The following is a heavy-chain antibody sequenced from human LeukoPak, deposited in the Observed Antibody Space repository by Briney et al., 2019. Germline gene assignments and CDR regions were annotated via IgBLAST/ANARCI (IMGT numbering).Heavy chain of an antibody. J-gene: IGHJ4*02. CDR2: INPNSGGT. V-gene: IGHV1-2*02. CDR3: ARDGEMATIYFDY. CDR1: GYTFTGYY. D-gene: IGHD5-24*01. Sequence: ASVKVSCKASGYTFTGYYMHWVRQAPGRGLEWMGWINPNSGGTNYAQKFQGRVTMTRDTSISTAYMELSRLRSEDTAVYYCARDGEMATIYFDYWGQGTLVTVSS.